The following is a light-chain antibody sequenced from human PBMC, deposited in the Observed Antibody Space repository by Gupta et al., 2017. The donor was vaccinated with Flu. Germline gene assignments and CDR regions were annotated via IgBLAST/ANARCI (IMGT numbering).Light chain of an antibody. V-gene: IGKV1-5*03. CDR1: QSISNW. CDR2: KAS. J-gene: IGKJ2*01. Sequence: DIQMTQSPSTLSASVGDRVTITCRASQSISNWLVWYQQRPGQAPKVLIYKASNLESGVPPRCSDSGYGTQSTLTISSLQPDDFAVYFCQHDHSYPFTFGQGTKLEIK. CDR3: QHDHSYPFT.